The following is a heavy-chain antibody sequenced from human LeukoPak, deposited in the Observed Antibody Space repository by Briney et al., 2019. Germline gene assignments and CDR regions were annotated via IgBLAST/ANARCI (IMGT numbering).Heavy chain of an antibody. Sequence: SGGSLRLSCAASGFTFSSYGMHWVRQAPGKGLEWVAVIWYDGSNKYYADSVKGRFTISRDNSKNTLYLQMNSLRAEDTAKYYCAKVVAVAGTFDHWGQGTLVTVSS. CDR2: IWYDGSNK. D-gene: IGHD6-19*01. V-gene: IGHV3-33*06. CDR1: GFTFSSYG. J-gene: IGHJ4*02. CDR3: AKVVAVAGTFDH.